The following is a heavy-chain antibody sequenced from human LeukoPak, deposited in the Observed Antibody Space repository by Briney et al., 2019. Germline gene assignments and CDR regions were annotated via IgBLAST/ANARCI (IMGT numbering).Heavy chain of an antibody. Sequence: PSETLSLTCAVYGGSFSGYYWSWIRQPPGKGLEWIGEINHSGSTNYNPSLKSRVTISVDTSKNQFSLKLSSVTAADTAVYYCAKDGARAPYTKDSTYYYDSSGYYFDYWGQGTLVTVSS. CDR2: INHSGST. D-gene: IGHD3-22*01. V-gene: IGHV4-34*01. CDR3: AKDGARAPYTKDSTYYYDSSGYYFDY. J-gene: IGHJ4*02. CDR1: GGSFSGYY.